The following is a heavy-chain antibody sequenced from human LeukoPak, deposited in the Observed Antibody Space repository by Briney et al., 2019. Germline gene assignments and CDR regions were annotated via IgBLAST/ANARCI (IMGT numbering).Heavy chain of an antibody. D-gene: IGHD6-19*01. V-gene: IGHV3-23*01. CDR3: ANLDIAVAGTEETIDY. Sequence: GGSLRLSCAASGFTFSSYAMSWVRQAPGKGLEWVSAISGSGGSTYYADSVKGRFTISRDNSKNTLYLQMNSQRAEDTAVYYCANLDIAVAGTEETIDYWGQGTLVTVSS. J-gene: IGHJ4*02. CDR1: GFTFSSYA. CDR2: ISGSGGST.